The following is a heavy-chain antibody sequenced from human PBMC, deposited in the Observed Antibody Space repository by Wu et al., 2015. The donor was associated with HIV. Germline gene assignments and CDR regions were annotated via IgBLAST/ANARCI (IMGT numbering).Heavy chain of an antibody. J-gene: IGHJ6*02. D-gene: IGHD6-19*01. CDR3: ARPPGIAVAGAPHYYYYGMDV. Sequence: QVQLVQSGAEVKKPGASVKVSCKTSGYTFSAYYMHWMRQAPGQGLEYMGWINPNSGATNFAQKFQDRVTMTRDTSISTAYMELSRLRSDDTAVYYCARPPGIAVAGAPHYYYYGMDVWGQGTTVTVSS. V-gene: IGHV1-2*02. CDR2: INPNSGAT. CDR1: GYTFSAYY.